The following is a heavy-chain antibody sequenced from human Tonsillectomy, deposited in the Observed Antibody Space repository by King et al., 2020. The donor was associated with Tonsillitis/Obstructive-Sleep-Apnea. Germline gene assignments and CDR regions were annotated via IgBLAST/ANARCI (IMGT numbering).Heavy chain of an antibody. CDR2: IYSGGST. V-gene: IGHV3-66*01. Sequence: QLVQSGGGLVQPGGSLRLSYAASGFTVSSNYMSWVRQAPGKGLEWVSVIYSGGSTYYADSVKGRFTISRDNSKNTLYLQMNSLRAEDTAVYYCARDLITVTTLDAFDIWGQGTMVTVSS. CDR1: GFTVSSNY. J-gene: IGHJ3*02. D-gene: IGHD4-17*01. CDR3: ARDLITVTTLDAFDI.